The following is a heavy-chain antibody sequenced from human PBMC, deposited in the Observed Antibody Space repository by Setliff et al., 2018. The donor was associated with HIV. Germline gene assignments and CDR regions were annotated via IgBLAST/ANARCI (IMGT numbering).Heavy chain of an antibody. CDR2: INSDERIT. D-gene: IGHD3-10*01. CDR3: ASTRSSDSGTWSYYFDD. Sequence: GSLRLSCAVSGFTFNSHWIHWVRQDPGKGLVWVSRINSDERITTYADSVKGRFTISRDNARNTVYLQMNSLRAEDTAVYYCASTRSSDSGTWSYYFDDWGQGTLVTVS. V-gene: IGHV3-74*01. J-gene: IGHJ4*02. CDR1: GFTFNSHW.